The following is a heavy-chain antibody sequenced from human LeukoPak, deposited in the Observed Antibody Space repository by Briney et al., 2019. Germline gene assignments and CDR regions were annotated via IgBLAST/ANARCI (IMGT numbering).Heavy chain of an antibody. V-gene: IGHV4-39*07. CDR3: ARGVGDDPPPTDY. D-gene: IGHD2-21*02. J-gene: IGHJ4*02. CDR2: LYFTGST. CDR1: GGSISSRSHY. Sequence: PSETLSLTCTVSGGSISSRSHYWGWIRQPPGEGLEWIGSLYFTGSTYYNPSLKSRVSISGDTSKNHFSLKLSSVTAADTAVYYCARGVGDDPPPTDYWGQGTLVTVSS.